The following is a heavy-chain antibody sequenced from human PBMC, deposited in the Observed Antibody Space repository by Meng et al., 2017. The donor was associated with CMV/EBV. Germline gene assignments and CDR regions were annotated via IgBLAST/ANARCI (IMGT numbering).Heavy chain of an antibody. V-gene: IGHV6-1*01. D-gene: IGHD6-19*01. J-gene: IGHJ4*02. CDR1: GDSVSRNTAA. Sequence: GDSVSRNTAAWPWVRQSQSRGLEWLGRTYYRSKWYKDYVVSVQSRITINPDTSKNQLSLQLNSVTPEDTAVYYCARESAVAAVFGYWGQGTLVTVSS. CDR2: TYYRSKWYK. CDR3: ARESAVAAVFGY.